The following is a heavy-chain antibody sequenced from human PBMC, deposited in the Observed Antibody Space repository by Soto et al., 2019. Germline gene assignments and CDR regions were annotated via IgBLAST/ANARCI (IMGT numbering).Heavy chain of an antibody. D-gene: IGHD3-22*01. Sequence: GSLLLSCAASGFTFSGSAMHWVRQASGKGLEWVGRIRSKANSYATAYAASVKGRFTISRDDSKNTAYLQMNSLKTEDTAVYYCTRHYYDSSGSPDFDYWGQGTLVTVSS. CDR3: TRHYYDSSGSPDFDY. V-gene: IGHV3-73*01. CDR1: GFTFSGSA. J-gene: IGHJ4*02. CDR2: IRSKANSYAT.